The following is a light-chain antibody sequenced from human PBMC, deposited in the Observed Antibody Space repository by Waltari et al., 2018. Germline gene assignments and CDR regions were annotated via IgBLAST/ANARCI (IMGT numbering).Light chain of an antibody. J-gene: IGKJ1*01. Sequence: ETMITQSPATLSVSPGERATLSCRASQTVSINLAWYQQKPGQPPRLLIYGASTRATGIPARFSGSGSGTEFTLTISSLQSEDFAIYYCQQYNNWPPATFGLGTKVEIK. CDR1: QTVSIN. CDR3: QQYNNWPPAT. V-gene: IGKV3-15*01. CDR2: GAS.